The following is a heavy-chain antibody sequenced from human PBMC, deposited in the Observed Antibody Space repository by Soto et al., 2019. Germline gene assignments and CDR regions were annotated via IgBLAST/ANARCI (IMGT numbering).Heavy chain of an antibody. Sequence: QVQLVQSGAEVKKPGASVKVSCKASGYTFTSYGISWVRQAPGQGLEWMGWISAYNGNTNYVQKLQGTVTMATDTSTSTAYRELKSLRSTETAVYYCASGGGRGGNFRLFYGMKVWGKGTTVTVSS. D-gene: IGHD2-15*01. V-gene: IGHV1-18*01. J-gene: IGHJ6*04. CDR3: ASGGGRGGNFRLFYGMKV. CDR2: ISAYNGNT. CDR1: GYTFTSYG.